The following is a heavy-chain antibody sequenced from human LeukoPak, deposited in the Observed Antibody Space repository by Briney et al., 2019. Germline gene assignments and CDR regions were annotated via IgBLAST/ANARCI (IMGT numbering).Heavy chain of an antibody. D-gene: IGHD2-21*02. Sequence: SETLSLTCTVSGGSISTYYWSWIRQPPGKGLEWIGEINHSGSTNCNPSFKSRVTISADTSKNQFSLKLSSVTAADTAVYYCARGAYCGGDCFWWFDPWGQGTLVTVSS. J-gene: IGHJ5*02. V-gene: IGHV4-34*01. CDR3: ARGAYCGGDCFWWFDP. CDR1: GGSISTYY. CDR2: INHSGST.